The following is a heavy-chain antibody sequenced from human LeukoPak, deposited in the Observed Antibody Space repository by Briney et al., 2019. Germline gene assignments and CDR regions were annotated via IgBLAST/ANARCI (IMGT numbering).Heavy chain of an antibody. V-gene: IGHV3-15*01. CDR1: GFTFSNAW. CDR3: TTGTDFDRLRFDY. Sequence: GGSLRLSCAASGFTFSNAWMSWVRQAPGKGLEWVGRIKSKTDGGTTDYAAPVKGRFTISRDDSKNTLYLQMNSLKTEDTAVYYCTTGTDFDRLRFDYWGQGTLVTVSS. J-gene: IGHJ4*02. D-gene: IGHD3-9*01. CDR2: IKSKTDGGTT.